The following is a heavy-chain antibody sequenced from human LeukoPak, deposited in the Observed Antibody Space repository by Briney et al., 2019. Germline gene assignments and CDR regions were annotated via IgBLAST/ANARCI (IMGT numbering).Heavy chain of an antibody. Sequence: GGSLRLSCAASGFTFSRYSMNWVRQAPGKGLEWVSSIRSSSTYIYYADSVKGRFTISRDNAKNSVYLQMNSLRAEDTAVYYCAKADGDKPFDYWGQGTLVTVSS. CDR3: AKADGDKPFDY. CDR2: IRSSSTYI. J-gene: IGHJ4*02. CDR1: GFTFSRYS. V-gene: IGHV3-21*01. D-gene: IGHD4-17*01.